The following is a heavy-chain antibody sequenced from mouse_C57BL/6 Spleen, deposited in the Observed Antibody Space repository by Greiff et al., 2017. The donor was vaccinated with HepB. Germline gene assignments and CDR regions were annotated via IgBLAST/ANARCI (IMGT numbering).Heavy chain of an antibody. CDR1: GYTFTDYY. V-gene: IGHV1-26*01. J-gene: IGHJ3*01. Sequence: EVQLQQSGPELVKPGASVKISCKASGYTFTDYYMNWVKQSHGKSLEWIGDINPNNGGTSYIQKFKGKATLTVDKSSSTAYMELRSLTSEDSAVYYCARSGDYAWFAYWGQGTLVTVSA. D-gene: IGHD2-4*01. CDR2: INPNNGGT. CDR3: ARSGDYAWFAY.